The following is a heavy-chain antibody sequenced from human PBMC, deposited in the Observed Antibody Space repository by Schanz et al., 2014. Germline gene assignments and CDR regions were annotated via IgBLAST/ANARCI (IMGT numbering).Heavy chain of an antibody. Sequence: EVQLVESGGGLVQPGGSLRLSCTASGFTFSSYSMNWVRQAPGKGLEWVANIKKDGSEKYYVDSVKGRFTISRDNAKNSLFLQMNSLRPEDTAVYYCARGRVLASWGQGTLVTVSS. D-gene: IGHD6-13*01. V-gene: IGHV3-7*01. CDR1: GFTFSSYS. J-gene: IGHJ5*02. CDR2: IKKDGSEK. CDR3: ARGRVLAS.